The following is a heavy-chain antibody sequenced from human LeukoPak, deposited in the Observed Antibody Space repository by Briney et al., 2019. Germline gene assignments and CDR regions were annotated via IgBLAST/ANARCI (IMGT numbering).Heavy chain of an antibody. Sequence: ASVKVSCKASGYTFTGYYMHWVRQAPGQGLEWMGRISPNSGGTNYAQKFQGRVTMTRDTSISTAYMELSRLRSDDTAVYYCASLSSGWYKEFVDYWGQGTLVTVSS. V-gene: IGHV1-2*06. J-gene: IGHJ4*02. CDR2: ISPNSGGT. CDR3: ASLSSGWYKEFVDY. CDR1: GYTFTGYY. D-gene: IGHD6-19*01.